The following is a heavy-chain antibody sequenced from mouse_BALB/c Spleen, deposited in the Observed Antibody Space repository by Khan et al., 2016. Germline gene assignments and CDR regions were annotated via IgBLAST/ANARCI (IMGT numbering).Heavy chain of an antibody. V-gene: IGHV1-4*01. CDR2: INPRTSYT. Sequence: QVQLKESGAELARPGASVKMSCQASGYTFTSNTMHWVKQRPGQGLEWIGYINPRTSYTNYNQKFKDKATLTADKSSNTAYMQLSSLTSEDSAVYYCARRTTDYAMDYWGQGTSVTVSS. J-gene: IGHJ4*01. D-gene: IGHD2-14*01. CDR1: GYTFTSNT. CDR3: ARRTTDYAMDY.